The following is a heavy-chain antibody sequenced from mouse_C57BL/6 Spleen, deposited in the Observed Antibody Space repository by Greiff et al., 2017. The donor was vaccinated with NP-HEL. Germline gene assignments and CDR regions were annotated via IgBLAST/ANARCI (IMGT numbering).Heavy chain of an antibody. CDR2: IRNKANGYTT. J-gene: IGHJ2*01. Sequence: EVQLVESGGGLVQPGGSLSLSCAASGFTFTDYYMSWVRQPPGKALEWLGFIRNKANGYTTEYSASVKGRFTISRDNSQSILHLQMKALRAEDRGPYFLGRSPYYCGSWFYFGDWGQGTTLTVSS. D-gene: IGHD1-1*01. CDR3: GRSPYYCGSWFYFGD. V-gene: IGHV7-3*01. CDR1: GFTFTDYY.